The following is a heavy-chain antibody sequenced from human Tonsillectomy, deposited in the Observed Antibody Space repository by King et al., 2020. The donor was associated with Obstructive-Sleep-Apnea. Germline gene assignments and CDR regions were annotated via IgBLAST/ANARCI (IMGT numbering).Heavy chain of an antibody. D-gene: IGHD3-10*01. J-gene: IGHJ4*02. CDR1: GFPFNGYT. CDR3: ARDGGRSYENDY. V-gene: IGHV3-48*01. CDR2: ISSSADSI. Sequence: VQLVESGGGLVQPGGSLRLSCVASGFPFNGYTMMWVRQAPGKGLEWLAYISSSADSIYYGDSVKGRFTVSRDNAKNSLFLQMNSLRVEDTAVYYCARDGGRSYENDYWGQGTLVTVSS.